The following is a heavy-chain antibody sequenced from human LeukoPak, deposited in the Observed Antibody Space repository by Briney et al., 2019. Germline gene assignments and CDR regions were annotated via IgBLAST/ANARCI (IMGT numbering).Heavy chain of an antibody. CDR2: IYYGGST. D-gene: IGHD3-22*01. Sequence: PSETLSLTCTVSGGSISSSSYYWGWLRQPPGKGLEWIGTIYYGGSTYYNSSLKSRVTISVDTSKNQFSLKLSSVTAADTAVYYCARGDYYDSSGYWDWGQGTLVTVSS. V-gene: IGHV4-39*01. J-gene: IGHJ4*02. CDR3: ARGDYYDSSGYWD. CDR1: GGSISSSSYY.